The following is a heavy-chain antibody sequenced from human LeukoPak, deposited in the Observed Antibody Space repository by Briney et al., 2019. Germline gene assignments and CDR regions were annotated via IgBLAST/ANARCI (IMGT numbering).Heavy chain of an antibody. CDR1: GFTFSTYD. Sequence: PGGTLRLSCAASGFTFSTYDMSWVRQAPGKGLEWVSVIYSGGSTYYADSVKGRFTISRDNSKNTLYLQMNSLRAEDTAVYYCARDSSSEYYFDYWGQGTLVTVSS. CDR2: IYSGGST. V-gene: IGHV3-66*01. CDR3: ARDSSSEYYFDY. D-gene: IGHD6-13*01. J-gene: IGHJ4*02.